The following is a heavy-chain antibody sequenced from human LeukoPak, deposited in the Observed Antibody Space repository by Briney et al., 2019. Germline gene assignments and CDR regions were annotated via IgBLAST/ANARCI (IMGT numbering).Heavy chain of an antibody. D-gene: IGHD1-26*01. V-gene: IGHV4-34*01. CDR2: INHSGST. CDR1: GGSFSGYY. J-gene: IGHJ4*02. Sequence: SETLSLTCAVYGGSFSGYYWSWIRQPPGKGLEWTGEINHSGSTNYNPSLKSRVTISVDTSKNQFSLKLSSVTAADTAVYYCARGGRSYLTYFDYWGQGTLVTVSS. CDR3: ARGGRSYLTYFDY.